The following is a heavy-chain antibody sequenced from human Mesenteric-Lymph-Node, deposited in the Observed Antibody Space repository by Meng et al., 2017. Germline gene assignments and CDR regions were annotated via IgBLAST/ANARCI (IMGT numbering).Heavy chain of an antibody. Sequence: QVHLKGSGPGLVKPAETLSLTCTVSGGSISSYYWSWIRQPPGKGLEWIGHIYYSGSTNYNPSLKSRVTISVDTSKNQFSLKLSSVTATDTAAYYCARQSGYFDYWGQGTLVTVSS. D-gene: IGHD3-10*01. CDR3: ARQSGYFDY. J-gene: IGHJ4*02. CDR2: IYYSGST. CDR1: GGSISSYY. V-gene: IGHV4-59*08.